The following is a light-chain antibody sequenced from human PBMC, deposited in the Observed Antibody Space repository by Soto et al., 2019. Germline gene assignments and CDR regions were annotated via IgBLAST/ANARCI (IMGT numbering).Light chain of an antibody. CDR1: QSVSSNY. CDR3: QQYGRSPPFA. J-gene: IGKJ2*01. V-gene: IGKV3-20*01. Sequence: EIVLTQSPGTLSLSPGERATLSCRASQSVSSNYIAWYQQNPGQAPRLRIYVASTRATGIPDRFSGSGSGTDFTLTISRLEPEDFAVYFCQQYGRSPPFAFGQGTKVEIK. CDR2: VAS.